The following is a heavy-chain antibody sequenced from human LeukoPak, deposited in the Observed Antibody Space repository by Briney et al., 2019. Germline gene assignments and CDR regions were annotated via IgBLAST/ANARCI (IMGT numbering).Heavy chain of an antibody. CDR2: LSTYNGNT. CDR1: GYTFTSYG. Sequence: ASVKVSCEASGYTFTSYGLTWVRQAPGQGLEWMGWLSTYNGNTDYAQRFQGRVTMTTDTSTSTAYMELRSLRSDDTAVYYCARDRTSLSDPIVHDYWGQGTLVTVSS. V-gene: IGHV1-18*01. CDR3: ARDRTSLSDPIVHDY. D-gene: IGHD2/OR15-2a*01. J-gene: IGHJ4*02.